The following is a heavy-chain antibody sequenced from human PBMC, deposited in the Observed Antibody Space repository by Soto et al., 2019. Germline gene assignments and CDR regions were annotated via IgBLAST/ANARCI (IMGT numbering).Heavy chain of an antibody. Sequence: SSETLSLTCSVSGGSLSSGVYYWGWIRQPPGKGLEWIGSMSYSGSTYYSPSLKSRVTISVDTSKNQFSLNLSSVTAADTAIYYCATYSLTHYFDGSEDSDYWGQGTLVTVSS. CDR2: MSYSGST. J-gene: IGHJ4*02. CDR3: ATYSLTHYFDGSEDSDY. CDR1: GGSLSSGVYY. D-gene: IGHD3-22*01. V-gene: IGHV4-39*01.